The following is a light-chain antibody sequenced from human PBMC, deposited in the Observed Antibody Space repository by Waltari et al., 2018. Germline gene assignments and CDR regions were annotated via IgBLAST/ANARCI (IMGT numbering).Light chain of an antibody. Sequence: EIVLTQSPGTLSLSPGDRATLSCRARQSVSSDYLAWYQQKPGQAPRLLIYGAYSRATGIPARFRGSGSGTDFTLTISRLEPEDSAVYYCQHYDRSPLYTFGQGTKLEIK. CDR2: GAY. V-gene: IGKV3-20*01. CDR1: QSVSSDY. CDR3: QHYDRSPLYT. J-gene: IGKJ2*01.